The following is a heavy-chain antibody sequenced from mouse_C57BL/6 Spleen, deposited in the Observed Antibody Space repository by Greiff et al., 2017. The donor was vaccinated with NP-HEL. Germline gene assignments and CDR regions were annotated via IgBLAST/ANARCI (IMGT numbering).Heavy chain of an antibody. V-gene: IGHV1-15*01. CDR2: IDPETGGT. D-gene: IGHD2-10*01. CDR3: TSPSYSSFAY. CDR1: GYTFTDYE. Sequence: QVQLQQSGAELVRPGASVTLSCKASGYTFTDYEMHWVKQTPVHGLEWIGAIDPETGGTAYNQKFKGKAILTADKSSSTAYMELRSLTSEDSAVYYCTSPSYSSFAYWGQGTLVTVSA. J-gene: IGHJ3*01.